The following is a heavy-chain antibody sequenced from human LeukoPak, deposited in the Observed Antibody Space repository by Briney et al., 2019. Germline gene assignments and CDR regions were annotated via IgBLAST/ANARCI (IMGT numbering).Heavy chain of an antibody. Sequence: GGSLRLSCAASGFTFSSYWMSWVRQAPGKGLEWVANIKQEGSEKYYVDSVRGGFTISRDNAKNSLYLQMNRLRAEDTAVYYCARGRAVAGLKFDPWGQGTLVTVSS. D-gene: IGHD6-19*01. CDR2: IKQEGSEK. V-gene: IGHV3-7*01. CDR1: GFTFSSYW. J-gene: IGHJ5*02. CDR3: ARGRAVAGLKFDP.